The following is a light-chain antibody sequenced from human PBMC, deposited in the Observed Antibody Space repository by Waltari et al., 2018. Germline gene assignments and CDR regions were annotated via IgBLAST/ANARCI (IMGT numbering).Light chain of an antibody. CDR2: TTS. J-gene: IGKJ1*01. CDR1: QTISNY. V-gene: IGKV1-16*01. CDR3: QQYNSYEWT. Sequence: DIQMTQSPSSLSASVGDRVTITCRASQTISNYLNWYQQKPGKAPKLLIYTTSTLQSGVPSRFSGSGSGTEFTLTISSLQPDDFATYYCQQYNSYEWTFGQGTKVAIK.